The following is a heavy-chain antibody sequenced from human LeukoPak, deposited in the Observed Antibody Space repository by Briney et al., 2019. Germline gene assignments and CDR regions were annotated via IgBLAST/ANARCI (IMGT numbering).Heavy chain of an antibody. CDR1: GGSISSSNYY. J-gene: IGHJ4*02. Sequence: SETLSLTCTVSGGSISSSNYYWSWIRQPPGKGLEWIGEINHSGSTNYNPSLKSRVTISVDTSKNQFSLKLSSVTAADTAVYYCARGLSDYWGQGTLVTVSS. CDR2: INHSGST. CDR3: ARGLSDY. V-gene: IGHV4-39*07. D-gene: IGHD6-19*01.